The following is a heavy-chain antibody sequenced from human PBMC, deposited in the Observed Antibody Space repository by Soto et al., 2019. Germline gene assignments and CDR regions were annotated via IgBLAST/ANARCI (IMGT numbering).Heavy chain of an antibody. D-gene: IGHD1-26*01. CDR3: ARGISYGYFDY. CDR2: IYYSGGT. J-gene: IGHJ4*02. Sequence: PSETLSLTCTVSADSIHYYSLSWIRQPPGAGLDWIGYIYYSGGTYYNPFLKSRVTISEDTSKNQFSLKQSSVTAADTAVYYCARGISYGYFDYWGQGTLVTVSS. V-gene: IGHV4-59*12. CDR1: ADSIHYYS.